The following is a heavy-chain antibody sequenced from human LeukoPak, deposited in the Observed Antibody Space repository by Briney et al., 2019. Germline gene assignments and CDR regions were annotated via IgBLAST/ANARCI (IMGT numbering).Heavy chain of an antibody. CDR2: ISWNSGSI. V-gene: IGHV3-9*01. J-gene: IGHJ6*03. CDR1: GFTFDDYA. D-gene: IGHD3-10*01. Sequence: PGGSLRLSCAASGFTFDDYAMHWVRQAPGKGLEWVSGISWNSGSIGYADSVKGRFTISRDNAKNSLYLQMNSLRAEDTASYYCARVPYGNYHYYYMDVWGKGTTVTVSS. CDR3: ARVPYGNYHYYYMDV.